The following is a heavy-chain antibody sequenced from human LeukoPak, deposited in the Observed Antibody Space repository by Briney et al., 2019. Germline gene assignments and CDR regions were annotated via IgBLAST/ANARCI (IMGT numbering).Heavy chain of an antibody. D-gene: IGHD3-10*01. CDR1: GFTFSSYS. CDR2: ISSSSSYI. CDR3: ARDGDGSGSYFDENVFEDWFDP. Sequence: GGSPRLSCAASGFTFSSYSMNWVRQAPGKGLEWVSSISSSSSYIYYADSVKGRFTVSRDNAKNSLYLQMNSLRAEDTAVYYCARDGDGSGSYFDENVFEDWFDPWGQGTLVTVSS. J-gene: IGHJ5*02. V-gene: IGHV3-21*01.